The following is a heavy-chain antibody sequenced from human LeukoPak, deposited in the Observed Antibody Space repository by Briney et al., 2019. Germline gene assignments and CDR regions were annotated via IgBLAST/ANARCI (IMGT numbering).Heavy chain of an antibody. CDR1: GYTFTCYY. CDR2: INPNSGGT. V-gene: IGHV1-2*02. J-gene: IGHJ6*02. Sequence: ASVKVSCKASGYTFTCYYMHWVRQAPGQGLEWMGWINPNSGGTNYAQKFQGRVTMTRDTSISTAYMELSRLRSDDTAVYYCARFVTSWFGALDVWGQGPTVTVSS. CDR3: ARFVTSWFGALDV. D-gene: IGHD3-10*01.